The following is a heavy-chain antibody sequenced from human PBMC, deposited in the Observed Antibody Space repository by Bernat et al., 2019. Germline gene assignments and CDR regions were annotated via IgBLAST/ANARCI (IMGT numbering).Heavy chain of an antibody. CDR1: GFTFDDYA. Sequence: EVQLLESGGGLVQPGGSLRLSCAASGFTFDDYAMHWVRQAPGKGLEWVSGISWNSGSIGYADSVKGRFTISRDNAKNSLYLQMNSLRAEDTALYYCAKDVVAGTSLVFDYWGQGTLVTVSS. CDR3: AKDVVAGTSLVFDY. CDR2: ISWNSGSI. J-gene: IGHJ4*02. D-gene: IGHD6-19*01. V-gene: IGHV3-9*01.